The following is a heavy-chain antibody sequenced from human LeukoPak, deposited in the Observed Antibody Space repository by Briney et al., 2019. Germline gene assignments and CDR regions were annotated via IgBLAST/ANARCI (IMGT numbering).Heavy chain of an antibody. Sequence: PSETLSLTCTVSGYSISSGYYWGWIRQPPGKGLEWIGSIFHSDITYYNPSLKSRVTISVDTSKNQFSLKLSSVTAADTAVYYCARDTAVRVSPNVVGATHFDYWGQGTLVTVSS. V-gene: IGHV4-38-2*02. CDR3: ARDTAVRVSPNVVGATHFDY. J-gene: IGHJ4*02. CDR1: GYSISSGYY. CDR2: IFHSDIT. D-gene: IGHD1-26*01.